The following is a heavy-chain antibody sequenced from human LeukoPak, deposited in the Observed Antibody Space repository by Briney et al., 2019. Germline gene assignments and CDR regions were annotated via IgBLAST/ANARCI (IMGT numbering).Heavy chain of an antibody. CDR2: IYHSGST. J-gene: IGHJ4*02. V-gene: IGHV4-4*02. D-gene: IGHD2-2*01. CDR3: ARVCDSTSCYAGTLDY. CDR1: GGSISSSNW. Sequence: SETLSLTCAVSGGSISSSNWWNWVRQPPGKGLEWIGEIYHSGSTNCNPSLKSRVTILVDKSKNQFSPKLDSVTAADTAVYYCARVCDSTSCYAGTLDYWGQGTLVTVSS.